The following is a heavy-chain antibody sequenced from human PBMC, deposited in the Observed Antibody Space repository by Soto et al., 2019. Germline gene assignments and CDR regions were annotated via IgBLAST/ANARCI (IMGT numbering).Heavy chain of an antibody. CDR1: GFTFGSYS. J-gene: IGHJ5*02. CDR2: ISSSSSTI. V-gene: IGHV3-48*02. CDR3: AVAGYSSGWYPSWFDP. Sequence: GGSLRLSCAASGFTFGSYSMNWVRQAPGKGQEWVSYISSSSSTIYYADSVKGRFTISRDNAKNSLYLQMNSLRDEDTAVYYCAVAGYSSGWYPSWFDPWGQGTLVTVSS. D-gene: IGHD6-19*01.